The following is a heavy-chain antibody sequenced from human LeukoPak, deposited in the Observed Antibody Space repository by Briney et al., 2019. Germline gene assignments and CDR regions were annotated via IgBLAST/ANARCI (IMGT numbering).Heavy chain of an antibody. CDR3: ATAIWFGEKYYFDY. D-gene: IGHD3-10*01. Sequence: SETLCLTCTVSGGSINDYYWSWIRQPPGEGLEGIGNIYYSGTTSYNPSPESRVIISVDTSKNQFSLKLSSVTAADTAVYYCATAIWFGEKYYFDYWGQGTLVTVSS. CDR1: GGSINDYY. V-gene: IGHV4-59*08. CDR2: IYYSGTT. J-gene: IGHJ4*02.